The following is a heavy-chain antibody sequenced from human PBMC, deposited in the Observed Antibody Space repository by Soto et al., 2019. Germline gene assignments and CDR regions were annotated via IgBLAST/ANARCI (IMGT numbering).Heavy chain of an antibody. D-gene: IGHD6-25*01. CDR1: GFTFSSYP. V-gene: IGHV3-64*02. J-gene: IGHJ4*02. Sequence: GGSLRLSCAASGFTFSSYPMHWVRQAPGKGLEHVSSTSGDGRIMYYLDSVKGRFTVSRDNSKNTLYLQMGSLRTEDMAVYYCARGRAAYYFDYWVQGALVTVSS. CDR2: TSGDGRIM. CDR3: ARGRAAYYFDY.